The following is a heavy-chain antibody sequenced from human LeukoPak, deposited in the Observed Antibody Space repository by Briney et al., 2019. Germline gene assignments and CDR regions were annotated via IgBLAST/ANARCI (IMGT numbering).Heavy chain of an antibody. Sequence: PGGSLRLSCAASEFTFSSYAMHWVRQAPGKGLEWVAVILYDGSNKKYADSVKGRFTISRDNAKNSVCLQMNSLRLEDTAVYYCARTGLGLYSFDYWGRGTLVTVSS. CDR1: EFTFSSYA. D-gene: IGHD3/OR15-3a*01. J-gene: IGHJ4*02. CDR3: ARTGLGLYSFDY. V-gene: IGHV3-30*03. CDR2: ILYDGSNK.